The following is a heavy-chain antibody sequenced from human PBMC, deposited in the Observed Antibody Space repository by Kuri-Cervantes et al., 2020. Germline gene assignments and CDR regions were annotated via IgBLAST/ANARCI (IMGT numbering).Heavy chain of an antibody. J-gene: IGHJ4*02. D-gene: IGHD3-22*01. CDR1: GYTFNNYG. V-gene: IGHV1-18*01. CDR3: AKAGSGITMIVVVITGDYFDY. Sequence: ASVKVSCKTSGYTFNNYGLSWLRQAPGQGPEWMEWISGYNGDTNYAQKFQGRLTVTTDTSTSTAYMDLRSLRYDDTAIYYCAKAGSGITMIVVVITGDYFDYWGQGTLVTVSS. CDR2: ISGYNGDT.